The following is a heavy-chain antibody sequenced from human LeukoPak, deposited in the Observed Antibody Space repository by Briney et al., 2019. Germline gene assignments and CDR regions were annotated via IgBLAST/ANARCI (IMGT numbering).Heavy chain of an antibody. CDR2: INPNTGDT. Sequence: ASVKVSCKASGYTFTGYYMHWVRKTPGQGLEWMGWINPNTGDTNYGRKFQGRVTMTRGTSINTAYMGLRSLRSDDTAVYYCARSRRVGNGEYPDYWGQGTLVTVSS. V-gene: IGHV1-2*02. D-gene: IGHD3-10*01. J-gene: IGHJ4*02. CDR1: GYTFTGYY. CDR3: ARSRRVGNGEYPDY.